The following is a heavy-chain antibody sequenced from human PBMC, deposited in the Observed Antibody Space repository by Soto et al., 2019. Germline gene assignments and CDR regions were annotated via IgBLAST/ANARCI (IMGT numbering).Heavy chain of an antibody. J-gene: IGHJ5*02. CDR2: IIPIFGTA. CDR1: GGTFSSYA. V-gene: IGHV1-69*13. CDR3: AREGDIVVVPAAMVPGWFDP. Sequence: SVKVSCKASGGTFSSYAISWVRQAPGQGLEWMGGIIPIFGTANYAQKFQGRVTITADESTSTAYMELSSLRSEDTAVYYCAREGDIVVVPAAMVPGWFDPWGQGTLVTVSS. D-gene: IGHD2-2*01.